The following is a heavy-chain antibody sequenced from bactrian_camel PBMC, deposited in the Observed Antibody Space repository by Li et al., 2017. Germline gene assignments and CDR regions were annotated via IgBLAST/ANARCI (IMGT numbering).Heavy chain of an antibody. Sequence: VQLVESGGGSVQAGGSLRLSCAASESTHHTTYIGWFRQAPGKEREGVAAIYTGGGSTDYTDSVKGRFTISQDNAKNTVYLRMNSLKPEDTAMYYCAAGGTSFGCRRLSLSTNTYAYWGQGTQVTVS. CDR2: IYTGGGST. D-gene: IGHD3*01. V-gene: IGHV3S40*01. CDR3: AAGGTSFGCRRLSLSTNTYAY. J-gene: IGHJ4*01. CDR1: ESTHHTTY.